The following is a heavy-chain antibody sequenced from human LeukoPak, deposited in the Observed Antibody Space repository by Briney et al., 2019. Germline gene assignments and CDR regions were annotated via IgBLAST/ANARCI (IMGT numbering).Heavy chain of an antibody. CDR2: IYHSGST. CDR1: GGSIISGGYS. V-gene: IGHV4-30-2*01. Sequence: SETLSLTCAVSGGSIISGGYSWSWIRQPPGKGLEWIGYIYHSGSTYYNPSLKSRVTMSLDRSKNQFSLKVSSVTAADTAVYYCARGQYSGSCFDNWGQGSLVTVSS. J-gene: IGHJ4*02. CDR3: ARGQYSGSCFDN. D-gene: IGHD1-26*01.